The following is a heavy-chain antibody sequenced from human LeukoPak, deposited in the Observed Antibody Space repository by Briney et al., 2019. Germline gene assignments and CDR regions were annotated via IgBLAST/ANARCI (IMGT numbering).Heavy chain of an antibody. CDR3: AAVTNPYYYYYMDV. CDR1: GGSFSGYY. J-gene: IGHJ6*03. V-gene: IGHV4-34*01. CDR2: INHSGST. Sequence: SETLSLTCAVYGGSFSGYYWSWIRQPPGKGLEWIGEINHSGSTNYNPSLKSRVTISVDTSKNQFSLKLSSVTAADTAVYYCAAVTNPYYYYYMDVWGKGTTVTISS. D-gene: IGHD4-23*01.